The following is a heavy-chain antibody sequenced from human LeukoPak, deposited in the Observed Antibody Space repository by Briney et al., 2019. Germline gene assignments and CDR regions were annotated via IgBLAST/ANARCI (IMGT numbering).Heavy chain of an antibody. J-gene: IGHJ3*01. CDR1: GGSFSGHF. Sequence: PSDTLSLTCAVYGGSFSGHFWTWIRQPPGKGLEWIGEINHSGNTNYNPSLKSRVTIGVDTSKNQFSLKVTSVTAADTAVYYCARVHQQLALYAFDVWGHGTLVTVPS. CDR3: ARVHQQLALYAFDV. V-gene: IGHV4-34*01. CDR2: INHSGNT. D-gene: IGHD6-13*01.